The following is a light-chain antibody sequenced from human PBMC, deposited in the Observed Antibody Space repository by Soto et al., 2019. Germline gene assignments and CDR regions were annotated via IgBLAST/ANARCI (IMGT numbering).Light chain of an antibody. CDR1: QSVSSN. V-gene: IGKV3-15*01. CDR3: QQYNNWPLT. J-gene: IGKJ4*01. Sequence: EIVLTQSPATLSLSPGERATLSCRASQSVSSNLAWYQQKPGQAPRLLIYGASTRATGIPDRFSASGSGTEFALTISSLQSGDFAVYYCQQYNNWPLTFGGGTKGDIK. CDR2: GAS.